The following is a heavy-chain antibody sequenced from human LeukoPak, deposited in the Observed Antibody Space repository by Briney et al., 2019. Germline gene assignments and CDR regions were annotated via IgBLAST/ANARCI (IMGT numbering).Heavy chain of an antibody. CDR2: INTNNGNP. J-gene: IGHJ3*02. CDR1: GYTFTNYG. D-gene: IGHD5-24*01. V-gene: IGHV7-4-1*02. Sequence: ASVKVSCKTSGYTFTNYGLNWVRQAPGLGLGWMGWINTNNGNPTYAQGFTGRFVFSLDTSVSTTYLQISSLKAEDTAVYYCARDRWGDGYNYFHAFDIWGQGTMVTVSS. CDR3: ARDRWGDGYNYFHAFDI.